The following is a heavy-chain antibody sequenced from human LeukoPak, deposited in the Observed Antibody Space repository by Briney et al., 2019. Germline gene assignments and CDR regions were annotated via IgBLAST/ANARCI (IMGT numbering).Heavy chain of an antibody. Sequence: ASVKVSCKASGYTFINYYMHWVRQAPGQGLEWMGIINPSGGSTSYAPKFQGRVTMTRDTFTSTVYMKLSSLKFEDTAVYYCARGSRYDIAYWGQGTLVTVSS. CDR3: ARGSRYDIAY. CDR1: GYTFINYY. D-gene: IGHD3-22*01. V-gene: IGHV1-46*01. CDR2: INPSGGST. J-gene: IGHJ4*02.